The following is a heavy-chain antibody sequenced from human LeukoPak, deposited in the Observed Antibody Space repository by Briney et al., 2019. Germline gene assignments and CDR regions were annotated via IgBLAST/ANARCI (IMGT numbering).Heavy chain of an antibody. V-gene: IGHV3-30*18. Sequence: GRSLRLSCAASGFTFSSYGMHWVRQAPGKGLEWVAVISYDGSNKYYADSVKGRFTISRDNSKNTLYLQMNSLRAEDTAVYYCAKDLDMATIPYYYYGMDVWGQGTTVTVSS. D-gene: IGHD5-24*01. CDR1: GFTFSSYG. CDR3: AKDLDMATIPYYYYGMDV. J-gene: IGHJ6*02. CDR2: ISYDGSNK.